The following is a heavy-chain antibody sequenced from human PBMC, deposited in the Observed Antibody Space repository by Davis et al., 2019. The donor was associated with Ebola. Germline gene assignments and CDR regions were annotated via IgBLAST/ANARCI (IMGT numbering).Heavy chain of an antibody. CDR3: ASLRRTITGMDDAFDI. CDR1: GNSFSSHW. Sequence: GESLKISCKDSGNSFSSHWIAWVRQMPGKGLEWMGIIYPGDSDTRYSPSFRGQVTISADKSIKAAFLHWSSLKASDTAMYYCASLRRTITGMDDAFDIWGQGTMVTVSS. J-gene: IGHJ3*02. CDR2: IYPGDSDT. D-gene: IGHD2-8*02. V-gene: IGHV5-51*01.